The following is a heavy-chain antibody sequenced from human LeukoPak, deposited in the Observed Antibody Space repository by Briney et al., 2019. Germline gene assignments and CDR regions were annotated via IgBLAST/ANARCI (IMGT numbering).Heavy chain of an antibody. J-gene: IGHJ6*04. CDR2: INSDGSST. Sequence: GSLRLSCAASGFTFSSYWMHWVRQAPGKGLVWVSRINSDGSSTSYADSVKGRFTISRDNAKNTLYLQMNSLRAEDTAVYCCARAYYDILIGYYYYGMDVWGKGTTVTVSS. CDR3: ARAYYDILIGYYYYGMDV. CDR1: GFTFSSYW. V-gene: IGHV3-74*01. D-gene: IGHD3-9*01.